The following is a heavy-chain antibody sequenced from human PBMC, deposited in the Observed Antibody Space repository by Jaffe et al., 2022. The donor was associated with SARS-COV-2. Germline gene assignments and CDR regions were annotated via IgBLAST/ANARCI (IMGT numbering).Heavy chain of an antibody. Sequence: QLQLQESGPGLVKPSETLSLTCTVSGGSISSSSYYWGWIRQPPGKGLEWIGSIYYSGSTYYNPSLKSRVTISVDTSKNQFSLKLSSVTAADTAVYYCARGSSGLGDAFDIWGQGTMVTVSS. CDR1: GGSISSSSYY. J-gene: IGHJ3*02. D-gene: IGHD6-19*01. CDR2: IYYSGST. V-gene: IGHV4-39*01. CDR3: ARGSSGLGDAFDI.